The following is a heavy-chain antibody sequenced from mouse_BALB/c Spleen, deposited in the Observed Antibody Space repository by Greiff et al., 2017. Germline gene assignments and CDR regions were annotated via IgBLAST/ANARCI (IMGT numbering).Heavy chain of an antibody. CDR2: INPDSSTI. V-gene: IGHV4-1*02. CDR1: GFDFSRYW. J-gene: IGHJ4*01. D-gene: IGHD2-4*01. CDR3: ARQGDYDEAGYYAMDY. Sequence: EVKLVESGGGLVQPGGSLKLSCAASGFDFSRYWMSWVRQAPGKGLEWIGEINPDSSTINYTPSLKDKFIISRDNAKNTLYLQMSKVRSEDTALYYCARQGDYDEAGYYAMDYWGQGTSVTVSS.